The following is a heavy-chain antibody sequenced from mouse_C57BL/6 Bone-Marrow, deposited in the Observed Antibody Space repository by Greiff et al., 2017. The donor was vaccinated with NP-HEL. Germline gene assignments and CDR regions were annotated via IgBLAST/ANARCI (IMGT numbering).Heavy chain of an antibody. D-gene: IGHD1-1*01. CDR1: GYTFTSYW. CDR3: ARGTLTTVVAFDY. J-gene: IGHJ2*01. CDR2: INPSSGYT. V-gene: IGHV1-7*01. Sequence: QVQLKQSGAELAKPGASVKLSCKASGYTFTSYWMHWVKQRPGQGLEWIGYINPSSGYTKYNQKFKDKATLTADKSSSTAYMQLSSLTYEDSAVYYCARGTLTTVVAFDYWGQGTTLTVSS.